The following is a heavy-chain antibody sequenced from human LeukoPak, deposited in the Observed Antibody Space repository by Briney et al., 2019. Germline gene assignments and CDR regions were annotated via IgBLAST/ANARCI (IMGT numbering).Heavy chain of an antibody. Sequence: PGGSLRLSCAASGFTVSSNYMCWVRQAPGKGLEWVSVIYSGGSTYYADSVKGRFTISRDNSKNTLYLQMNSLRAEDTAVYYCARMVVAATDFDYWGQGTLVTVSS. D-gene: IGHD2-15*01. CDR2: IYSGGST. CDR3: ARMVVAATDFDY. V-gene: IGHV3-66*01. J-gene: IGHJ4*02. CDR1: GFTVSSNY.